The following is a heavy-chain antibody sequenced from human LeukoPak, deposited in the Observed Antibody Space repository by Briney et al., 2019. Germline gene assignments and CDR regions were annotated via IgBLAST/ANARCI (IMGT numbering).Heavy chain of an antibody. V-gene: IGHV4-39*01. Sequence: SETLSLTCTVSGGSISSSSYYWGWIRQPPGKGLEWIGSIYYSGSTYYNPSLKSRVTISVDTSKNQFSLKLSSVTAADTAVYYCAKHQGYSSSWYAYGGQGTLVTVSS. CDR2: IYYSGST. D-gene: IGHD6-13*01. CDR3: AKHQGYSSSWYAY. CDR1: GGSISSSSYY. J-gene: IGHJ4*02.